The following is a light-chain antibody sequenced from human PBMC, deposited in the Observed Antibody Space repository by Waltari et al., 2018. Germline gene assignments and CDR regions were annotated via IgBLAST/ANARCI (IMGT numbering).Light chain of an antibody. CDR2: DDN. CDR1: SIESKM. V-gene: IGLV3-21*02. Sequence: SYVLTQPPSVSVAPGQTARITCGGTSIESKMVHWYQRKPGQAPVLVVYDDNHRPSGIPERFSGSNFGNTATLTISRVEAGDEADYLCQVWNSVTDPWVFGGGTKLTVL. J-gene: IGLJ3*02. CDR3: QVWNSVTDPWV.